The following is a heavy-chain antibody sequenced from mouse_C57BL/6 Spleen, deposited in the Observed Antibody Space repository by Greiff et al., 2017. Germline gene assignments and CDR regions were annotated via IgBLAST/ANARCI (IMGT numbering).Heavy chain of an antibody. J-gene: IGHJ2*01. CDR1: GFTFTDYY. Sequence: DVQLVESGGGLVQPGGSLSLSCAASGFTFTDYYMSWVRQPPGKALEWLGFIRNKSNGSTTEYSASVTGRFTISRGTSQSVLYLQMNALRAEDSATYYCARSPLRYFDYWGQGTTLTVSS. V-gene: IGHV7-3*01. CDR2: IRNKSNGSTT. D-gene: IGHD6-1*01. CDR3: ARSPLRYFDY.